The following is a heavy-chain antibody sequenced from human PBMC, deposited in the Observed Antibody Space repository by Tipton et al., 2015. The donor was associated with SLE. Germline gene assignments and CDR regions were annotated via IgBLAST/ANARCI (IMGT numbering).Heavy chain of an antibody. CDR3: ARTITMIQAVNYYYHMDV. J-gene: IGHJ6*02. Sequence: QVQLVQSGAEVKKPGASVKVSCKASGYTFTTYGISWVRQAPGQGLEWMGWISAYNGNTNSAQKLQGRVTVTTDTSTSTVYMDLRSLTSDDTAVYYCARTITMIQAVNYYYHMDVWGQGTTVTVSS. CDR2: ISAYNGNT. D-gene: IGHD3-10*01. V-gene: IGHV1-18*01. CDR1: GYTFTTYG.